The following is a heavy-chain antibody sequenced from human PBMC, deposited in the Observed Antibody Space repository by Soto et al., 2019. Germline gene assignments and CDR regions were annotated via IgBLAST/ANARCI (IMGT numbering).Heavy chain of an antibody. Sequence: ASVKVSCKASGYTFTSYAVHWVRQAPGQRLEWMGWINAGNGNTKYSQKFQGRVTITRDTSASTAYMELSSLRSEDTAVYYCARGLNGYLHYFDYWGQGTLVTSPQ. D-gene: IGHD5-18*01. J-gene: IGHJ4*02. CDR3: ARGLNGYLHYFDY. CDR2: INAGNGNT. V-gene: IGHV1-3*01. CDR1: GYTFTSYA.